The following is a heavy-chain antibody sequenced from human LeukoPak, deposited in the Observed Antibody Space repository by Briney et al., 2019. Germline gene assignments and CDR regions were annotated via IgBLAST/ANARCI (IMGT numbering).Heavy chain of an antibody. CDR1: GYTFTGYY. J-gene: IGHJ6*02. CDR3: AGYYGSGRGGYYYYGMDV. V-gene: IGHV1-2*02. CDR2: INPNSGGT. D-gene: IGHD3-10*01. Sequence: GASVKVSCKACGYTFTGYYMHWVRQAPGDGLERIGWINPNSGGTNYAQKFQGRVTMTRDTSISTAYMELSRLRSDDTAVYYCAGYYGSGRGGYYYYGMDVWGQGTTVTVSS.